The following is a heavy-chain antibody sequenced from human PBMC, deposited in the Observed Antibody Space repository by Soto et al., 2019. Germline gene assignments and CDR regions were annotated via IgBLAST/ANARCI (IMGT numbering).Heavy chain of an antibody. Sequence: EVQLVESGGGLIQPGGSLRLSCAASGFTVISTYMSWVRQAPGKGLEWVSFMYSGGSTYYADSVKGRFTISRDTSKNTLYLQMNSRRVEDTAVYYCARGGQVRGGMDVWGQGTTVTVSS. CDR3: ARGGQVRGGMDV. CDR1: GFTVISTY. J-gene: IGHJ6*02. V-gene: IGHV3-53*01. CDR2: MYSGGST.